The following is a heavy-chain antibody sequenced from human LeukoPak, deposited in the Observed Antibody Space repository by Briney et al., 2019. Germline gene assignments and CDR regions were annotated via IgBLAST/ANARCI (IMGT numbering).Heavy chain of an antibody. J-gene: IGHJ5*02. CDR2: ISSSSNTI. Sequence: GGSLRLSCAASGFTFSSYRMNWVRQAPGKGLEWVSYISSSSNTIYYADSVKGRFTISRANAKNSLYLQMNSLRAEDTAVYYCARDLPPGVPAAVNWFDPWGQGTLVTVSS. CDR1: GFTFSSYR. CDR3: ARDLPPGVPAAVNWFDP. V-gene: IGHV3-48*01. D-gene: IGHD2-2*01.